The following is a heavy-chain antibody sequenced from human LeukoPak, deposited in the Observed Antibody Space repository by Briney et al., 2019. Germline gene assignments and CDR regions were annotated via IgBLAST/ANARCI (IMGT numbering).Heavy chain of an antibody. J-gene: IGHJ6*03. Sequence: ASVKVSCKASGYTFTSYGISWVRQAPGQGLEWMGWISAYNCNTNYAQKLQGRVTMTTDTSTSTAYMELRSLRSDDTAVYYCARVIGPSITIFGVVIPGYYYYYMDVWGKGTTVTVSS. D-gene: IGHD3-3*01. CDR1: GYTFTSYG. CDR3: ARVIGPSITIFGVVIPGYYYYYMDV. CDR2: ISAYNCNT. V-gene: IGHV1-18*01.